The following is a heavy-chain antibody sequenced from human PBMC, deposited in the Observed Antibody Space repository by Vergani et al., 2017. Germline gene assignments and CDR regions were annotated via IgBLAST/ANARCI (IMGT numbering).Heavy chain of an antibody. J-gene: IGHJ6*03. CDR3: AMQKDYYLVG. V-gene: IGHV4-31*01. Sequence: QVQLQESGPGLVKASQTLSLTCSVSGAYVGSVGYYWSWVRQRPGMGLDWIGYIYYSGTTYYNPSLEGLLTVSLDHAENHLSLNLSSVTAADTAVYYFAMQKDYYLVGWGKGATVTVS. CDR1: GAYVGSVGYY. CDR2: IYYSGTT.